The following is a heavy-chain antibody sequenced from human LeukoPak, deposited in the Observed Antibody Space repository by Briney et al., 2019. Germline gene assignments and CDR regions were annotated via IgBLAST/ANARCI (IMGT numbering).Heavy chain of an antibody. Sequence: ASVTVSCKASGYTFTSYGISWVRQAPGQGLEWMGWISAYNGNTNYAQKLQGRVTMTTDTSTSTAYMELRSLRSDDTAVYYCARDHVIVGDDAFDIWGQGTMVTVSS. J-gene: IGHJ3*02. CDR3: ARDHVIVGDDAFDI. CDR2: ISAYNGNT. V-gene: IGHV1-18*01. D-gene: IGHD3-22*01. CDR1: GYTFTSYG.